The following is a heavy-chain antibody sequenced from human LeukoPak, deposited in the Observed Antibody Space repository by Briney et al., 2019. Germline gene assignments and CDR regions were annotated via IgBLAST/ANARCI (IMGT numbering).Heavy chain of an antibody. D-gene: IGHD3-10*01. CDR2: ISDSVGST. CDR3: AKRGVVIRVILVGFHKQAYYFDS. Sequence: PGGSLRLSCAVSGITLSNYGMSWVRQAPGKGLKWVAGISDSVGSTNYADSVKGRFTISRDNAKNTLYLQMNSLRAEDTAVYFCAKRGVVIRVILVGFHKQAYYFDSWGQGALVTVSS. J-gene: IGHJ4*02. V-gene: IGHV3-23*01. CDR1: GITLSNYG.